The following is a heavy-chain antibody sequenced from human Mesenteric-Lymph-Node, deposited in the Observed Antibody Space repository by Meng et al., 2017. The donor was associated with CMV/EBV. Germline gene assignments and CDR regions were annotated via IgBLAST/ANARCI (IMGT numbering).Heavy chain of an antibody. V-gene: IGHV3-30*04. J-gene: IGHJ4*02. Sequence: GGSLRLSCAASGFSFNNYAMHWIRQAPGKGLEWVAVISHDGRNKYYADSVKGGFTISRDNSNNALYLQMKGLRAEDTALYYCATDSSYDILTGGVHWGQGTLVTVSS. CDR1: GFSFNNYA. D-gene: IGHD3-9*01. CDR2: ISHDGRNK. CDR3: ATDSSYDILTGGVH.